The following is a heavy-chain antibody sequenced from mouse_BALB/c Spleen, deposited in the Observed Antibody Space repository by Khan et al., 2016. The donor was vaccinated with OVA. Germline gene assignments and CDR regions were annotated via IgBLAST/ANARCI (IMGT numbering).Heavy chain of an antibody. V-gene: IGHV5-4*02. Sequence: EVELVESGGGLVKPGGSLKLSCAASGFTFSDYYMYWVRQTPEKRLEWVATISDGGTSTYYPDSVKGRFTLSRDNSKNSLYLQMTSLQSEASAIFYCVRAGYGAFAYWGQGTPVTVSA. CDR1: GFTFSDYY. D-gene: IGHD1-1*02. J-gene: IGHJ3*01. CDR3: VRAGYGAFAY. CDR2: ISDGGTST.